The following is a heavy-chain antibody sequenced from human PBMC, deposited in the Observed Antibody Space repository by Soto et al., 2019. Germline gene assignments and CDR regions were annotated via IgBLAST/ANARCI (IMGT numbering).Heavy chain of an antibody. D-gene: IGHD3-10*01. V-gene: IGHV4-59*01. J-gene: IGHJ6*02. Sequence: PSETLSLTCTVSGGSISSYYWSWIRQPPGKGLEWIGYIYYSGSTNYNPSLKSRVTISVDTSKNQFSLKLSSVTAADTAVYYCARDGGYYGSTRDAYGMDVWGQGTTVTVSS. CDR3: ARDGGYYGSTRDAYGMDV. CDR1: GGSISSYY. CDR2: IYYSGST.